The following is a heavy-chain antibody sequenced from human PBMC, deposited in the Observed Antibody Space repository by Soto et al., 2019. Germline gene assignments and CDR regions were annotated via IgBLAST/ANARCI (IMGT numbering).Heavy chain of an antibody. V-gene: IGHV3-48*01. J-gene: IGHJ4*02. CDR1: GVSFSTYS. Sequence: QPGGSLGLSCAASGVSFSTYSMNWVGQAPGKGLEWVSYISSSSSTIFYTDSVKGRFTVSRDNAKNSLYLQMNSLRAEDTAVSYCARPTYYYDSSGPPAYWGQGT. CDR2: ISSSSSTI. CDR3: ARPTYYYDSSGPPAY. D-gene: IGHD3-22*01.